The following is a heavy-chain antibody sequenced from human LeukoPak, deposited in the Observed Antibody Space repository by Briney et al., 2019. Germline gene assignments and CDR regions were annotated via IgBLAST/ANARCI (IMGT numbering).Heavy chain of an antibody. Sequence: GGSLRLSCAASGFTFGDYYMSWIRQAPGKGLEWVSYISSSGSTIYYADSVKGRFTISRDNAKNSLYLQMNSLRAEDTAVYYCARQSSSDSRDYWGQGTLVTVSS. D-gene: IGHD6-6*01. CDR1: GFTFGDYY. V-gene: IGHV3-11*01. CDR3: ARQSSSDSRDY. CDR2: ISSSGSTI. J-gene: IGHJ4*02.